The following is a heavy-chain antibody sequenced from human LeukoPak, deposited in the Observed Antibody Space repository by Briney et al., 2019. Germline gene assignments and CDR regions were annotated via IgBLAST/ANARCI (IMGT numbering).Heavy chain of an antibody. CDR2: ISYDGSNK. CDR3: ARETRPGSFFDY. J-gene: IGHJ4*02. D-gene: IGHD6-25*01. V-gene: IGHV3-30*03. Sequence: GGSLRLSCAASGFTFSSYGMHWVRQAPGKGLEWVAVISYDGSNKYYADSVKGRFTISRDNSKNTLYLQMNSLRAEDTAVYYCARETRPGSFFDYWGQGTLVTVSS. CDR1: GFTFSSYG.